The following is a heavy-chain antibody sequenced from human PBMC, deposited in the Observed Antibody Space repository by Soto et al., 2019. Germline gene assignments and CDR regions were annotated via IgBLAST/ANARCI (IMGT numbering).Heavy chain of an antibody. D-gene: IGHD6-19*01. Sequence: EVRLVESGGGLIQPGGSLRLSCAASGFAVSSKSMTWVRQAPGKGLEWVSVIYGGGTTYYADSVKGRFTISRDTSKNTLYLQMNSLSAEDTAVYYCVQTTGWPGFDFWGQGTLVTVSS. CDR3: VQTTGWPGFDF. J-gene: IGHJ4*02. V-gene: IGHV3-53*01. CDR2: IYGGGTT. CDR1: GFAVSSKS.